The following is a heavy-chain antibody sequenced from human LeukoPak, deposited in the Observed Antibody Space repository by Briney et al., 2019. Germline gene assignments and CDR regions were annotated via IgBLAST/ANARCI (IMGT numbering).Heavy chain of an antibody. D-gene: IGHD5-12*01. CDR2: ISGGGGST. V-gene: IGHV3-23*01. J-gene: IGHJ3*02. CDR3: AKLGRGPESAFDI. CDR1: GFTFSSYA. Sequence: PGGSLRLSCAASGFTFSSYAMSWVRQAPGKGLEWVSAISGGGGSTYYADSMKGRFTISRDNSKNTLYLQMNSLRAEDTAVYYCAKLGRGPESAFDIWGQGTMVTVSS.